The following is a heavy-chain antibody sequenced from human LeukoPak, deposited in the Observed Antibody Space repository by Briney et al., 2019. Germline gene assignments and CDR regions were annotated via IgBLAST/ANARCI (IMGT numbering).Heavy chain of an antibody. CDR3: ARDGTSTDDY. V-gene: IGHV1-18*01. CDR2: ISGNNDNP. J-gene: IGHJ4*02. Sequence: ASVKVSCKASGYTVSNFGINWGRQAPGQGLEWIAWISGNNDNPNYGQKFQGRFTVTTDSSTSTAYMELRNLRSDDTAVYYCARDGTSTDDYWGQGTLVTVSS. CDR1: GYTVSNFG. D-gene: IGHD2-2*01.